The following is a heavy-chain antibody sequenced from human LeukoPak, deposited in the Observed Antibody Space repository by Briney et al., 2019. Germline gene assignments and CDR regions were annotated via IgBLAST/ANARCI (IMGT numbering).Heavy chain of an antibody. CDR2: IWFDGSKI. Sequence: GGSLRLSCVASGFTFNTYGMHWVRQTPGKGLEWVSAIWFDGSKIYYTDSVKGRFTISRDNSKNTLFLQMNSLRAEDSGVYYCARDLSPVVRASPMGYWGQGTPVTVSS. J-gene: IGHJ4*02. CDR1: GFTFNTYG. CDR3: ARDLSPVVRASPMGY. D-gene: IGHD3-10*01. V-gene: IGHV3-33*01.